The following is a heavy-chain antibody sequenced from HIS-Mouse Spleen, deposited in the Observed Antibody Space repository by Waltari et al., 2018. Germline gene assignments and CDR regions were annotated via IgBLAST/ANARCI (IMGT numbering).Heavy chain of an antibody. Sequence: QLQLQESGPGLAKPSETLSLTCTVPGGSISSSSYYWARIRQPPGKGLGWIGSIYYSGSTYYNPSLKSRVTISVDTSKNQFSLKLSSVTAADTAVYYCAREIPYSSSWYDWYFDLWGRGTLVTVSS. J-gene: IGHJ2*01. CDR1: GGSISSSSYY. CDR3: AREIPYSSSWYDWYFDL. CDR2: IYYSGST. D-gene: IGHD6-13*01. V-gene: IGHV4-39*07.